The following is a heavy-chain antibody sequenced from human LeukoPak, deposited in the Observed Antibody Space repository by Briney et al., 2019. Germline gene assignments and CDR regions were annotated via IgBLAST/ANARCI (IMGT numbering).Heavy chain of an antibody. CDR2: IYSGGST. CDR3: ARGRRSGWYVYFDY. CDR1: GFTVSSNY. J-gene: IGHJ4*02. Sequence: GVSLRLSCAASGFTVSSNYMSWVRQAPGKGLEWVSVIYSGGSTYYADSVKGRFTISRDNSKYTLYLQMNSLRAEDTAVYYCARGRRSGWYVYFDYWGQGTLVTVSS. D-gene: IGHD6-19*01. V-gene: IGHV3-66*02.